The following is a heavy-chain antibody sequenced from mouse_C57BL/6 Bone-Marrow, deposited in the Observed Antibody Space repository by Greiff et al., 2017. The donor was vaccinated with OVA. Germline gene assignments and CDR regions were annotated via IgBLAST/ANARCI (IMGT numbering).Heavy chain of an antibody. CDR3: ARERVYGYEEGGYYYAMDY. D-gene: IGHD2-2*01. V-gene: IGHV1-62-3*01. J-gene: IGHJ4*01. CDR1: GYTFTSYW. Sequence: VQLQQPGAELVKPGASVKLSCKASGYTFTSYWMHWVKQRPGRGLEWIGRIYPNSGGTKYNEKFKSKATLTADKSSSTAYMQLSSLTSEDSAVYFCARERVYGYEEGGYYYAMDYWGQGTSVTVSS. CDR2: IYPNSGGT.